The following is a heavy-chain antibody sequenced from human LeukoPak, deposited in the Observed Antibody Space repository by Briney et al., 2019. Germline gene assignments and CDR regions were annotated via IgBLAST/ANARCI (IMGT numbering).Heavy chain of an antibody. Sequence: ASVKASCKASGYTFTGHYIHWVRQAPGQGLEWMGWVNPKSGGTNYAQKFQGRVTMTRDMSISTAYMELSRLRSDDTAVYYCARGRSGELTWAFTLDSWGQGTLVTVSS. J-gene: IGHJ4*02. CDR2: VNPKSGGT. D-gene: IGHD3-10*01. CDR1: GYTFTGHY. CDR3: ARGRSGELTWAFTLDS. V-gene: IGHV1-2*02.